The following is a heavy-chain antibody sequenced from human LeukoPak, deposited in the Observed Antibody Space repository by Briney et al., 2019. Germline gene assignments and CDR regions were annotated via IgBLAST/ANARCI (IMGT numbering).Heavy chain of an antibody. CDR2: IYYSGST. V-gene: IGHV4-30-4*08. CDR1: GGSFSGYY. D-gene: IGHD5-18*01. CDR3: ARVGLGYGYFDY. Sequence: SETLSLTXAVYGGSFSGYYWSWIRQPPGKGLEWIGYIYYSGSTYYNPSLKSRVTISVDTSKNQFSLKLSSVTAADTAVYYCARVGLGYGYFDYWGPGTLVTVSS. J-gene: IGHJ4*02.